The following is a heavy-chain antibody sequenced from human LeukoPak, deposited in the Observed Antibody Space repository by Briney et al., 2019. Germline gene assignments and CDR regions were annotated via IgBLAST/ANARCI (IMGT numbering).Heavy chain of an antibody. Sequence: PSETLSLTCTVSGGSISSSSYYWGWIRQPPGKGLEWIGSIYYSGSTYYNPSLKSRVTISVDTSKNQFSLKLSSVTAAGTAVYYCARDDSIAAAGGAWFDPWDQGTLVTVSS. CDR2: IYYSGST. V-gene: IGHV4-39*07. J-gene: IGHJ5*02. D-gene: IGHD6-13*01. CDR1: GGSISSSSYY. CDR3: ARDDSIAAAGGAWFDP.